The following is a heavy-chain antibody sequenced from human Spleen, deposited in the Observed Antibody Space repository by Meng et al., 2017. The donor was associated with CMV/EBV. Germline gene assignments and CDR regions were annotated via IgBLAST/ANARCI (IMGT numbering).Heavy chain of an antibody. D-gene: IGHD2/OR15-2a*01. CDR1: GFNLNSYA. J-gene: IGHJ5*02. CDR2: ISYDGTNE. V-gene: IGHV3-30*04. CDR3: ARDLSKRVPRPSGFDP. Sequence: GESLKISCAASGFNLNSYAMHWVRQAPGKGLEWVAVISYDGTNEYYADSVKGRFTISRDTSKNTLWLQMNSLRVEDTAVYYCARDLSKRVPRPSGFDPWGQGTLVTVSS.